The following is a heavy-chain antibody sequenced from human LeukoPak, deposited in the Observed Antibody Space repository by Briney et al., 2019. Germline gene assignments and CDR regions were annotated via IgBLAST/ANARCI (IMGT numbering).Heavy chain of an antibody. J-gene: IGHJ3*02. V-gene: IGHV3-21*01. Sequence: GGSLRLSCAASGFXFSRYWISWVRQAPGKGLEWVSSISNSGSDISYADSLKGRFTISRDNAKNSLYLQMNSLRAEDTAVYYCARTSGPRGAFDIWGQGTMVTASS. CDR1: GFXFSRYW. CDR2: ISNSGSDI. CDR3: ARTSGPRGAFDI. D-gene: IGHD7-27*01.